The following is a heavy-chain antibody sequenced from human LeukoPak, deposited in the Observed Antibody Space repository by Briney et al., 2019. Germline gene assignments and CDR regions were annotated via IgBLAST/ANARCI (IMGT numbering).Heavy chain of an antibody. V-gene: IGHV1-69*01. J-gene: IGHJ6*03. Sequence: PGGSLRLSCAASGFTFSSYAMSWVRQAPGQGLEWMGGIIPIFGTANYAQKFQGRVTITADESTSTAYMELSSLRSEDTAVYYCGAHSSSDQDRGYYYYYMDVWGKGTTVTVSS. CDR2: IIPIFGTA. CDR3: GAHSSSDQDRGYYYYYMDV. CDR1: GFTFSSYA. D-gene: IGHD6-6*01.